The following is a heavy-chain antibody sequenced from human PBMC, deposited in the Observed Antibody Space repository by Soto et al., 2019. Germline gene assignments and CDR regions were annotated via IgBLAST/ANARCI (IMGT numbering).Heavy chain of an antibody. CDR2: ISLYSDGT. V-gene: IGHV1-18*01. J-gene: IGHJ5*02. D-gene: IGHD2-2*01. CDR3: ARVVPGAEAWFGP. CDR1: GYTFSNYG. Sequence: GASVKVSCKTFGYTFSNYGITWVRQAPGQPLEWLGWISLYSDGTNYAQKFQGRVSMTTDTSTTTAYMELRSLRSDDTAVYYCARVVPGAEAWFGPWGQGTLVTVSS.